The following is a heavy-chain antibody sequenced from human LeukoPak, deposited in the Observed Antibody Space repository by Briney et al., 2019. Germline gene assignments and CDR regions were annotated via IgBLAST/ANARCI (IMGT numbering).Heavy chain of an antibody. J-gene: IGHJ4*02. CDR3: ARSVVRGVPFDY. D-gene: IGHD3-10*01. Sequence: GGSLRLSCAASGFTFSSYEMNWVRQAPGKGLEWVSYISSSGSTIYYADSVKGRFTISRDNAKNSLYLQMNSLRAEDTAVHYCARSVVRGVPFDYWGQGTLVTVSS. CDR1: GFTFSSYE. CDR2: ISSSGSTI. V-gene: IGHV3-48*03.